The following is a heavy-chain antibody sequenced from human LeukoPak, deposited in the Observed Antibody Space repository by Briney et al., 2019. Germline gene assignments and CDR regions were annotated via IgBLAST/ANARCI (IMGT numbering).Heavy chain of an antibody. V-gene: IGHV4-34*01. CDR1: GGSFSGYY. Sequence: NTSETLSLTCAVYGGSFSGYYWSWIRQPPGKGLEWIGEINHSGSTNYNPSLKSRVTISVDTSKNQFSLKLSSVTAADTAVYYCARFARSRYSYGPSFDYWGQGTLVTVSS. CDR2: INHSGST. CDR3: ARFARSRYSYGPSFDY. D-gene: IGHD5-18*01. J-gene: IGHJ4*02.